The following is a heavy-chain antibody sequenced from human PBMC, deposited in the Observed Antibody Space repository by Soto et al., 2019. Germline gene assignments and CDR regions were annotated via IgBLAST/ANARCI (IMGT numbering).Heavy chain of an antibody. CDR1: GFTVSTYG. CDR2: ISRDGGTK. D-gene: IGHD2-8*02. CDR3: TGEVASGY. V-gene: IGHV3-30*03. Sequence: QVQLVESGGGVVQPGRSLRLSCAVSGFTVSTYGMHWVRHAPGNGLEGVAVISRDGGTKYYADSVKGRFTISRDTYRNTLLLELNSMRSDDMAVYYCTGEVASGYWGQGTLVTVSS. J-gene: IGHJ4*02.